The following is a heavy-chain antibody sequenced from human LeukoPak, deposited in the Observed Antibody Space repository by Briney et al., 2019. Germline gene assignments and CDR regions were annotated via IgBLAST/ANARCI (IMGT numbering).Heavy chain of an antibody. CDR3: ARVGGTDAYDI. CDR2: ITTSGGGT. Sequence: GGSLRLSCAASGFTFKNYVMSWARLAPGKGLEWVSTITTSGGGTYYADSVKGRFSISRDNSKNTAYLQMNSLKAEDTAVYYCARVGGTDAYDIWGQGTMVTVSS. V-gene: IGHV3-23*01. CDR1: GFTFKNYV. J-gene: IGHJ3*02. D-gene: IGHD1-26*01.